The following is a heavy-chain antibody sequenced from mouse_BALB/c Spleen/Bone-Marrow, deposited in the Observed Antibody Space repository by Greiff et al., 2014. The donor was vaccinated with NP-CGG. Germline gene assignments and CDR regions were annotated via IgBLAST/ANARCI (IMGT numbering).Heavy chain of an antibody. D-gene: IGHD1-2*01. CDR1: GFNIKDTY. CDR3: ARTAPENFDY. Sequence: VQLQQSGAELVKPGASVKLSCTASGFNIKDTYMHWVTQRPEQGLEWIGRIDPANGNTKYDPKFQGKATITADTSSNTAYLQLSSLTSEDTAVYYCARTAPENFDYWGQGTTLTVSS. V-gene: IGHV14-3*02. J-gene: IGHJ2*01. CDR2: IDPANGNT.